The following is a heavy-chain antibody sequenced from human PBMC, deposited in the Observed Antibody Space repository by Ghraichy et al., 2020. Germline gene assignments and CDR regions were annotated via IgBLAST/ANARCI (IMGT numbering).Heavy chain of an antibody. J-gene: IGHJ6*03. Sequence: SETLSLTCTVSGGSISSGGYYWSWIRQHPGKGLEWIGYIYYSGSTYYNPSLKSRVTISVDTSKNQFSLKLSSVTAADTAVYYCARDSTIFGESYYYMDVWGKGTTVTVSS. D-gene: IGHD3-3*01. CDR1: GGSISSGGYY. V-gene: IGHV4-31*03. CDR2: IYYSGST. CDR3: ARDSTIFGESYYYMDV.